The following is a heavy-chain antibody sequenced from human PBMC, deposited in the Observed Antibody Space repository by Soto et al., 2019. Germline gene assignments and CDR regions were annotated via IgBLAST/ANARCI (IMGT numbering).Heavy chain of an antibody. CDR3: AKDRYQLPWGYYYYYMDV. CDR2: ISWNSGSI. J-gene: IGHJ6*03. V-gene: IGHV3-9*01. CDR1: GFTFDDYA. Sequence: EVQLVESGGGLVQPGRSLRLSCAASGFTFDDYAMHWVRQAPGKGLEWVSGISWNSGSIGYADSVKGRFTISRDNAKNSLYLQMNSLRAEDTALYYCAKDRYQLPWGYYYYYMDVWGKGTTVTVSS. D-gene: IGHD2-2*01.